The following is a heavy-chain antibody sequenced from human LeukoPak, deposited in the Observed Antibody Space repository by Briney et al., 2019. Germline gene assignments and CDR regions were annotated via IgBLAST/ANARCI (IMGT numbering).Heavy chain of an antibody. CDR3: ARGTIMVRGDNWFDP. CDR1: GYSISSGYY. CDR2: IYHSGST. V-gene: IGHV4-38-2*02. D-gene: IGHD3-10*01. J-gene: IGHJ5*02. Sequence: SETLSLTCTVSGYSISSGYYWGWIRQPPGKGLEWIGSIYHSGSTYYNPSFKSRVTISVDTSKNQFSLKLSSVTAADTAVYYCARGTIMVRGDNWFDPWGQGTLVTVSS.